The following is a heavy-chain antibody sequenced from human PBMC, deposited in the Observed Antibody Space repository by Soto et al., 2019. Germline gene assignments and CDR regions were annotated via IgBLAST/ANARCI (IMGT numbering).Heavy chain of an antibody. D-gene: IGHD6-13*01. CDR1: GVSISSHDW. CDR2: SHQSGST. Sequence: QVQLQESGPGLVKPSGTLSLTYAVSGVSISSHDWWTWVRQPPGKGLEWIGESHQSGSTNYNSSLESRVTIEVDTSKNQFSLKLRSVTVADTAVYYCATRDNSRFYWGQGTLVTVSS. J-gene: IGHJ4*02. V-gene: IGHV4-4*02. CDR3: ATRDNSRFY.